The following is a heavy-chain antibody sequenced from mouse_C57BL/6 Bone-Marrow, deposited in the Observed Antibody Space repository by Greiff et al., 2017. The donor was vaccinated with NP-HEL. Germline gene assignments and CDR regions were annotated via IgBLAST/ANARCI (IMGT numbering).Heavy chain of an antibody. Sequence: VMLVESGPGLVAPSQSLSITCTVSGFSLTSYGVDWVRQSPGKGLEWLGVIWGVGSTNYNSAPKSRLSISKDNSKSQVFLKMNSLQTDDTAMYYCATHYGSRFAYWGQGTLVTVSA. V-gene: IGHV2-6*01. CDR1: GFSLTSYG. J-gene: IGHJ3*01. CDR3: ATHYGSRFAY. CDR2: IWGVGST. D-gene: IGHD1-1*01.